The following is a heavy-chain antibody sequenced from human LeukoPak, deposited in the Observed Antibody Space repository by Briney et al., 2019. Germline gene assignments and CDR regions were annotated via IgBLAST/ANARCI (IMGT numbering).Heavy chain of an antibody. J-gene: IGHJ3*02. CDR3: ASKGGSRPNDAFDI. D-gene: IGHD6-19*01. Sequence: QPGGSLRLSCAASGFTVSSNYMSWVSQAPGKGLEWVSVIYRGGNTYSADSVKGRFTISRDNSRNTLYLQMNRLRAEDTAVYYCASKGGSRPNDAFDIWGQGTMVTVSS. CDR2: IYRGGNT. V-gene: IGHV3-66*01. CDR1: GFTVSSNY.